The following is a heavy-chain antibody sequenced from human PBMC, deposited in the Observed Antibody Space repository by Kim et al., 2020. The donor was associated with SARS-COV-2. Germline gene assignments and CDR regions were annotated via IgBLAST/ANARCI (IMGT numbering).Heavy chain of an antibody. CDR3: AKVTSGSSGWFEYFQH. V-gene: IGHV3-23*01. CDR2: IRDSGGST. D-gene: IGHD6-19*01. CDR1: GFTFNNYA. J-gene: IGHJ1*01. Sequence: GGSLGLSCAASGFTFNNYAMSWVRQAPGKGLEWVSGIRDSGGSTKYADSVKGRFSISRDNSKNTLYLQMDSLRAEDTAVYYCAKVTSGSSGWFEYFQHWGQGTLVTVSS.